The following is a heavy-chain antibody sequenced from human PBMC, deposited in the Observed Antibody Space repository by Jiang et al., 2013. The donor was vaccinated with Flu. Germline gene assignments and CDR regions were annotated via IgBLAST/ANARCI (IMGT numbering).Heavy chain of an antibody. V-gene: IGHV2-5*02. CDR2: IYWDDDK. D-gene: IGHD3-3*01. J-gene: IGHJ4*02. CDR1: GFSLSTSGVG. CDR3: AHSITIFGVVIIVHFDY. Sequence: TLTLTCTFSGFSLSTSGVGVGWIRQPPGKALEWLALIYWDDDKRYSPSLKSRLTITKDTSKNQVVLTMTNMDPVDTATYYCAHSITIFGVVIIVHFDYWGQGTLVTVSS.